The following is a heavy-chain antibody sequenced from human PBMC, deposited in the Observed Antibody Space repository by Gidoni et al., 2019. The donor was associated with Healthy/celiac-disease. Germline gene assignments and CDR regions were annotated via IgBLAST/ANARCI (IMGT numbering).Heavy chain of an antibody. Sequence: QVQLVESGGGVVQPGRSLSLSCAASGFTFRSYSMHWVRQAPGKGLEWVAVISYDGSNKYYSDSVKGRFTISRDNSKNTLYLQMNSLRAEDTAVYYCARGEVTMVRGVINYWGQGTLVTVSS. CDR2: ISYDGSNK. V-gene: IGHV3-30-3*01. D-gene: IGHD3-10*01. CDR3: ARGEVTMVRGVINY. CDR1: GFTFRSYS. J-gene: IGHJ4*02.